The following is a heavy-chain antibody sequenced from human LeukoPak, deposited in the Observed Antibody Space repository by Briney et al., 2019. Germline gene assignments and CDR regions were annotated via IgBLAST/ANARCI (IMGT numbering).Heavy chain of an antibody. V-gene: IGHV3-64D*06. CDR2: ISSNGGST. D-gene: IGHD2-2*02. Sequence: PGGSLRLSCSASGFTFSSYAMHWVRQAPGKGLEYVSAISSNGGSTYYADSVKGRFTISRDNSKNTLYLQMSSLRAEDTAVYYCVKDPFGVPAAIGYFDYWGQGTLVTVSS. J-gene: IGHJ4*02. CDR1: GFTFSSYA. CDR3: VKDPFGVPAAIGYFDY.